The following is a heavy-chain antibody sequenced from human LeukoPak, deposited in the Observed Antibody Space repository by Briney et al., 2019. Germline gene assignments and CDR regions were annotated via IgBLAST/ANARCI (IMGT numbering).Heavy chain of an antibody. D-gene: IGHD7-27*01. Sequence: PGGSLRLSCAASGFTFSSYAMSWVRQAPGKGLEWVSAISGSGGSTHYADSVKGRFTISRDNSKNTLYLQMNSLRAEDTAVYYCAKVPGEGYYYYGMDAWGQGTTVTVSS. V-gene: IGHV3-23*01. CDR3: AKVPGEGYYYYGMDA. CDR1: GFTFSSYA. CDR2: ISGSGGST. J-gene: IGHJ6*02.